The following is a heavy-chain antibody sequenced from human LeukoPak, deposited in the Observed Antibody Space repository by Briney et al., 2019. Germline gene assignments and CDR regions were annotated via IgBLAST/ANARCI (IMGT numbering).Heavy chain of an antibody. CDR3: ARVGYCSSTSCTYYFDY. CDR2: INAYNGNT. Sequence: ASVKVSCKASGYTFTDYGISWVRQAPGQGLEWMGWINAYNGNTKFAQKVQGRVTMTTDTSTSTAYMELRSLISDDTAVYYCARVGYCSSTSCTYYFDYWGQGTLVTVSS. CDR1: GYTFTDYG. D-gene: IGHD2-2*03. J-gene: IGHJ4*02. V-gene: IGHV1-18*01.